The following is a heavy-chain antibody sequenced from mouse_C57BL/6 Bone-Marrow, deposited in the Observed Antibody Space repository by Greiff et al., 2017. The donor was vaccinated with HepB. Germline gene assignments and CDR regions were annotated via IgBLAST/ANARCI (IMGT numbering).Heavy chain of an antibody. CDR3: ARERFITTVVATPYWYFDV. CDR1: GYTFTSYW. J-gene: IGHJ1*03. V-gene: IGHV1-69*01. D-gene: IGHD1-1*01. Sequence: VQLQQSGAELVMPGASVKLSCKASGYTFTSYWMHWVKQRPGQGLEWIGEIDPSDSYTNYNQKFKGKSTLTVDKSSSTAYMQLSSLTSEDSAVYYCARERFITTVVATPYWYFDVWGTGTTVTVSS. CDR2: IDPSDSYT.